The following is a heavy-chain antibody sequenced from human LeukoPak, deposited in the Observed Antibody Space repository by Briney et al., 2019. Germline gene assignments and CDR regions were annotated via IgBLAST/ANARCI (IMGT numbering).Heavy chain of an antibody. CDR3: ASWAGNTGSDSWSGPFDY. V-gene: IGHV1-69*02. CDR1: GYTFTGYY. Sequence: ASVKVSCKASGYTFTGYYMHWVRQAPGQGLEWMGRIIPILGIANYAQKFQGRVTITADKSTSTAYMELSSLRSEDTAVYYCASWAGNTGSDSWSGPFDYWGQGSLVTVSS. D-gene: IGHD3-3*01. CDR2: IIPILGIA. J-gene: IGHJ4*02.